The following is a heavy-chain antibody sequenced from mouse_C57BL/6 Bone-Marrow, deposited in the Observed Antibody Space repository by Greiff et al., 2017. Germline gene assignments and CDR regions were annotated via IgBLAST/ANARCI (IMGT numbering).Heavy chain of an antibody. J-gene: IGHJ2*01. CDR2: IYPGGGDT. CDR3: AREGNYYYYAFDY. Sequence: QVQLKQSGAELVKPGASVKLSCKASGYTFSSYGMHWVKQRPGKGLEWIGRIYPGGGDTNYNEKFKGQATLTADKASSTAYMQLSSLTSEDSAVYSCAREGNYYYYAFDYWGQGTTLTVSS. V-gene: IGHV1-80*01. CDR1: GYTFSSYG. D-gene: IGHD1-1*02.